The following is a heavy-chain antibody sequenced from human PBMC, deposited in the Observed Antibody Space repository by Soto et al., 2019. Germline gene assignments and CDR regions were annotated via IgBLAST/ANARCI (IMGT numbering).Heavy chain of an antibody. CDR3: ARNDYGDYVWGWFDP. Sequence: QVQLQESGPGLVKPSETLSLTCTVSGGSISSYYWSWIRQPPGKGLEWIGYIYYSGSTNYNPSLKSRVTISVDTSKNQFSLKLSSVTAADTAVYYCARNDYGDYVWGWFDPWGQGTLVTVSS. J-gene: IGHJ5*02. CDR1: GGSISSYY. CDR2: IYYSGST. D-gene: IGHD4-17*01. V-gene: IGHV4-59*01.